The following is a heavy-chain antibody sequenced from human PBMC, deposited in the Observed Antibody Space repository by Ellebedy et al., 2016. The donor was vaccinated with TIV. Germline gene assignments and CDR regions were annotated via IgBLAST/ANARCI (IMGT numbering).Heavy chain of an antibody. J-gene: IGHJ4*02. V-gene: IGHV6-1*01. CDR2: TYYRSKWYN. D-gene: IGHD3-22*01. CDR1: GDSVSSNSAA. CDR3: ARGRRITMIVVVKNYIDY. Sequence: SQTLSLTCAISGDSVSSNSAAWNWIRQSPSRGLEWLGRTYYRSKWYNDYAVSVKSRITINPDTSKNQFSLQLNSVTPEDTAVYYCARGRRITMIVVVKNYIDYWGQGTLVTVSS.